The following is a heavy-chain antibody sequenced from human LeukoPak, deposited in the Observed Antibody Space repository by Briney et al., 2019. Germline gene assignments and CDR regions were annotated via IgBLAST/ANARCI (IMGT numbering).Heavy chain of an antibody. J-gene: IGHJ4*02. Sequence: PGGSLRLSCAASGFTFSSYAMHWVRQAPGRGLEWVAVISYDGSNKYYADSVKGRFTISRDNSKNTLYLQMNSLRAEDTAVYYCARDYYVSSGYYYFDYWGQGTLVTVSS. D-gene: IGHD3-22*01. CDR2: ISYDGSNK. V-gene: IGHV3-30*04. CDR1: GFTFSSYA. CDR3: ARDYYVSSGYYYFDY.